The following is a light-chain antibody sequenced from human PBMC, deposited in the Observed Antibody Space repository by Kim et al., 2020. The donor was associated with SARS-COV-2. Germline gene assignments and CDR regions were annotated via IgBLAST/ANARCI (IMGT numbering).Light chain of an antibody. CDR1: QGIGND. J-gene: IGKJ2*01. CDR3: LQHNSYPYT. V-gene: IGKV1-17*01. Sequence: SASVGDRVTITCRASQGIGNDLGWYQQKPGTAPKRLIYAASSLQSGVPLRFSGSASGTEFTLTISSLQPEDFATYYCLQHNSYPYTFGQGTKLEI. CDR2: AAS.